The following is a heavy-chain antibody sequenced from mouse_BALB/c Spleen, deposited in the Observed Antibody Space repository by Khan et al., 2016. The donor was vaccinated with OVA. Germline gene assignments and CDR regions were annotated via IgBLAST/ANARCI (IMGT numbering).Heavy chain of an antibody. D-gene: IGHD2-1*01. CDR2: ICSGGTYN. CDR3: TDEEGYYGNPYAIDF. CDR1: GFTFSSYT. V-gene: IGHV5-6-4*01. Sequence: EVELVESGGGLVTPGGTLKLSCAASGFTFSSYTMSWVRQPPEKRLEWVATICSGGTYNYYVDRVAGRFILSSDYAKHTLFLEMTSMKYEDTTNYYCTDEEGYYGNPYAIDFWGQGTSVTVSS. J-gene: IGHJ4*01.